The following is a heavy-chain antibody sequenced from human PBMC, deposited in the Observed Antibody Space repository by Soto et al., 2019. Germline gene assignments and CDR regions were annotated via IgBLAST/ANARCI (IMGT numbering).Heavy chain of an antibody. Sequence: QVHLQESGPGLVKPSQTLSLTCTVSGGSISSGDYYWSWIRQPPGKGLEWIGYIFYSGSTYYNPSLKSRVTISVDTSKNQFSLKLSSVTAGDTAVYYCARTPHGGYCSGGSCPRFDYWGQGTLVTVSS. J-gene: IGHJ4*02. V-gene: IGHV4-30-4*01. D-gene: IGHD2-15*01. CDR1: GGSISSGDYY. CDR3: ARTPHGGYCSGGSCPRFDY. CDR2: IFYSGST.